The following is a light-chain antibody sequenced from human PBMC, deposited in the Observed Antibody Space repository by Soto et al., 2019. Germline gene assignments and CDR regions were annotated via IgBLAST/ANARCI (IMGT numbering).Light chain of an antibody. CDR1: QSVSSSY. V-gene: IGKV3-20*01. Sequence: VGLTQSPRTLSLSTGERATLSCRASQSVSSSYLAWYQQKPGQAPRLLIYGASSRATGIPDRFSGSGSGTDFTLTISRLEPEDFAVYYCQQYGSSPRTFGQGTKVDIK. CDR3: QQYGSSPRT. J-gene: IGKJ1*01. CDR2: GAS.